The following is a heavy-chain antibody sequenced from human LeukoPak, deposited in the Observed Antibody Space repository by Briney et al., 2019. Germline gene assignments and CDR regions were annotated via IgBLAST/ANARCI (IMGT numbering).Heavy chain of an antibody. Sequence: PSETLSLTYAVYGGSFSGYYWSWIRQPPGKGLEWIGEINHSGSTNYNPSLKSRVTISVDTSKNQFSLKLSSVTAADTAVYYCATTGMVRGVKTNWFDPWGQGTLVTVSS. CDR2: INHSGST. J-gene: IGHJ5*02. CDR1: GGSFSGYY. D-gene: IGHD3-10*01. CDR3: ATTGMVRGVKTNWFDP. V-gene: IGHV4-34*01.